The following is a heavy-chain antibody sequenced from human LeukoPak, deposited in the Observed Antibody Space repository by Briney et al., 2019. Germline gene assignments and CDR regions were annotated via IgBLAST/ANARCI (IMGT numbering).Heavy chain of an antibody. J-gene: IGHJ4*02. CDR3: ARSTEYSGYDYGY. CDR1: GYTFTSYD. V-gene: IGHV1-8*01. Sequence: GASVKLSCKASGYTFTSYDINWVRQATGQGLEWMGWMNPNSGNTGYAQKFQGRVTMTRNTSISTAYMELSSLRSEDTAVYYCARSTEYSGYDYGYWGQGTLVTVSS. D-gene: IGHD5-12*01. CDR2: MNPNSGNT.